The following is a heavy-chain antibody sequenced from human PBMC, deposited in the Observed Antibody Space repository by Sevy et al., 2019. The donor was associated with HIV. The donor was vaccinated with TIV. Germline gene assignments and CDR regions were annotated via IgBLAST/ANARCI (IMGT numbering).Heavy chain of an antibody. V-gene: IGHV3-23*01. Sequence: GGSLRLSCAASGFIFSSYVMSWVRQAPGKGLEWVSSISSSGGYTYYADSVKGRFTISRDNSNNLLYLEMNSLKAEDTAIYYCEAITTAGRDYWGQGTLVTVSS. J-gene: IGHJ4*02. CDR3: EAITTAGRDY. CDR1: GFIFSSYV. D-gene: IGHD1-1*01. CDR2: ISSSGGYT.